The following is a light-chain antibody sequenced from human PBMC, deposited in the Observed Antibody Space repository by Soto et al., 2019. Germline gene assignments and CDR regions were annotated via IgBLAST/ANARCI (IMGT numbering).Light chain of an antibody. CDR1: SSNIGAGYD. J-gene: IGLJ2*01. Sequence: QSVLTQPPSVSGAPGQRVTISCTGGSSNIGAGYDVHWYQQLPGTAPKLLIYVNSNRPSGVPDRFSGSKSGTSASLAITGLQAEDEADYYCQSYDSSLSGYVVFGGGTKLTVL. V-gene: IGLV1-40*01. CDR2: VNS. CDR3: QSYDSSLSGYVV.